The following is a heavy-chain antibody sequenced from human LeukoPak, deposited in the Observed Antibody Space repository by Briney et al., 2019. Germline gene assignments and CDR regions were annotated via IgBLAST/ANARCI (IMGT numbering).Heavy chain of an antibody. V-gene: IGHV3-74*03. Sequence: PGGSLRLSCAASGFTFSSYWMYWVRHAPGKGLVWVSRINSDGSSTKHADSVKGRFTISTDNAKNTLYLQMNSLRAEDTAVYYCAREGGYSHAFDYWGQGTLVTVSS. D-gene: IGHD3-22*01. J-gene: IGHJ4*02. CDR1: GFTFSSYW. CDR3: AREGGYSHAFDY. CDR2: INSDGSST.